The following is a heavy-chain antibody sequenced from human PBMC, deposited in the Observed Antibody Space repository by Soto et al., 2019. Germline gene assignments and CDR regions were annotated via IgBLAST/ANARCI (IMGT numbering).Heavy chain of an antibody. CDR2: INPNSGGT. CDR1: GYTFTGYY. V-gene: IGHV1-2*04. Sequence: GASVKVSCKASGYTFTGYYMHCVRQAPGQGLEWMGWINPNSGGTNYAQKFQGWVTMTRDTSISTAYMELSRLRSDDTAVYYCAREYLGYCTNGVCPRPPKGMDVWGQGTTVTVSS. CDR3: AREYLGYCTNGVCPRPPKGMDV. J-gene: IGHJ6*02. D-gene: IGHD2-8*01.